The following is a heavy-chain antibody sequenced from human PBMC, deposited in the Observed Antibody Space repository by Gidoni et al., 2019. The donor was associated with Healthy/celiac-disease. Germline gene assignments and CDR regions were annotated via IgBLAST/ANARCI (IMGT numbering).Heavy chain of an antibody. CDR3: ATRVVVVADFDY. D-gene: IGHD2-15*01. CDR1: CFTFRRYA. Sequence: EVQLLSSGVGLVHPGGSMRLSCAASCFTFRRYAMRWVRQAPGKGLEWVSAISGSGGSTDYADSVKGRFTIYRDNSKNTLYLQMNSLRAEDTAVYYCATRVVVVADFDYWGQGTLVTVSS. V-gene: IGHV3-23*01. J-gene: IGHJ4*02. CDR2: ISGSGGST.